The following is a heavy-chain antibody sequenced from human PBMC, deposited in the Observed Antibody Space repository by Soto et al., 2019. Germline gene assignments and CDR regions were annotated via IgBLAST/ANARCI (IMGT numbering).Heavy chain of an antibody. V-gene: IGHV4-39*01. CDR2: IYYSGST. J-gene: IGHJ3*02. Sequence: QLQLQESGPGLVKPSETLSLTCTVSGGSISSSSYYWGWIRQPPGKGLEWIGSIYYSGSTYYNPSLKSRVTISVDTSKNQFSLKLSSVTAADTAVYYCARRDDYVDACDIWGQGTMVTVSS. CDR1: GGSISSSSYY. CDR3: ARRDDYVDACDI. D-gene: IGHD4-17*01.